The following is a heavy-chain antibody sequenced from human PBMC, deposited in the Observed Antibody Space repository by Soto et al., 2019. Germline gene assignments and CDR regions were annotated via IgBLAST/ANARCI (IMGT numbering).Heavy chain of an antibody. V-gene: IGHV4-30-4*01. J-gene: IGHJ4*02. CDR2: IYYSGST. Sequence: SETLSLTCTVSGGSISSGDYYWSWIRQPPGTGLELIGYIYYSGSTYYNPSIKSRVTISLDTSKNQFSLNLSSVTAADTAAYYCARARREYYDDSTSVGNFDYWGQGTLVTVSS. CDR3: ARARREYYDDSTSVGNFDY. D-gene: IGHD3-22*01. CDR1: GGSISSGDYY.